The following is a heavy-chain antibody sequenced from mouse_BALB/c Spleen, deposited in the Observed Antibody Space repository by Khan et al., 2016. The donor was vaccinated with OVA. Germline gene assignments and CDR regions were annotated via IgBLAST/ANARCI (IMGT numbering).Heavy chain of an antibody. V-gene: IGHV5-17*02. CDR2: ISSDSNTI. CDR3: ARTGYYYFDY. D-gene: IGHD2-3*01. J-gene: IGHJ2*01. Sequence: EVELVESGGGLVQTGGSRKLSCAASGFTFSGFGMHWVRQAPEKGLEWVAYISSDSNTIYYADTVKCRFTISRDNPKNTLFLQMTSLRSEDTAMYYCARTGYYYFDYWGQGTTLTVSS. CDR1: GFTFSGFG.